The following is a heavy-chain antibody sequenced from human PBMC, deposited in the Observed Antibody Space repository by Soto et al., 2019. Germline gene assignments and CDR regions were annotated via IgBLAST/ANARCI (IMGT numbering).Heavy chain of an antibody. D-gene: IGHD3-3*01. CDR1: GFTFSSYW. CDR2: IKQDGSEK. CDR3: ARDQNYDFWSGYSGY. Sequence: GGSLRLSCAASGFTFSSYWMSWVRQAPGKGLEWVANIKQDGSEKYYVDSVKGRFTISRDNAKNSLYLQMNSLRAEDTAVYYCARDQNYDFWSGYSGYWGQGTLVTVSS. J-gene: IGHJ4*02. V-gene: IGHV3-7*01.